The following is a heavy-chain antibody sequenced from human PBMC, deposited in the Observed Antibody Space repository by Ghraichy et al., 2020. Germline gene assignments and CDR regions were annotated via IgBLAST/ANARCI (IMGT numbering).Heavy chain of an antibody. CDR3: ARAVAFGSSWSFDY. V-gene: IGHV4-4*02. D-gene: IGHD6-13*01. CDR1: GGSISSSNW. Sequence: ESLNISCAVSGGSISSSNWWSWVRQPPGKGLEWIGEIYHSGSTNYNPSLKSRVTISVDKSKNQFSLKLSSVTAADTAVYYCARAVAFGSSWSFDYWGQGTLVTVSS. CDR2: IYHSGST. J-gene: IGHJ4*02.